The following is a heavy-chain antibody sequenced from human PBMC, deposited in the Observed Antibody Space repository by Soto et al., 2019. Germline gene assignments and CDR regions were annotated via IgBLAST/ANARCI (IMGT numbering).Heavy chain of an antibody. CDR1: GFTVSSNY. CDR3: ASLDAYRYYGMDV. J-gene: IGHJ6*02. D-gene: IGHD5-18*01. V-gene: IGHV3-53*01. Sequence: EVQLVESGGGLIQPGGSLRLSCAASGFTVSSNYMTWVRQAPGKGLEWVSVIYSGGSTYYADSVKGRFTISRDNSKNTLYLQMNSLRVEDTAVYCCASLDAYRYYGMDVWGQGTTVTVSS. CDR2: IYSGGST.